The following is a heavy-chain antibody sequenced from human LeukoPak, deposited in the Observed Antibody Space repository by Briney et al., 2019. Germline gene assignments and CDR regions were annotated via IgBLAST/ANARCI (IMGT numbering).Heavy chain of an antibody. Sequence: SVKVSCKASGGTFSSYAISWVRQAPGQGLEWMGGIIPIFGTANYAQKFQGRVTITADESTSTAYMGLSSLRSEDTAVYYCASSRSGYYFDYWGQGTLVTVSS. CDR1: GGTFSSYA. CDR2: IIPIFGTA. CDR3: ASSRSGYYFDY. D-gene: IGHD3-10*01. V-gene: IGHV1-69*13. J-gene: IGHJ4*02.